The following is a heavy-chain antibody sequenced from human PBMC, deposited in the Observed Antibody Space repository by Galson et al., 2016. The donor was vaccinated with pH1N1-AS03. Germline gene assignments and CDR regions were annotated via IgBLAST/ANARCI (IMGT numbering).Heavy chain of an antibody. J-gene: IGHJ4*02. CDR1: GFTFSTYW. CDR3: VGDDWASWI. Sequence: SLRLSCATSGFTFSTYWMHWARQVPGKGLVWVSCITSDGSTTFYAESVKGRFTISRDNAKSTLYLQMNSLTDDGTAVYYCVGDDWASWIWGQGTLVTV. V-gene: IGHV3-74*01. CDR2: ITSDGSTT. D-gene: IGHD3-9*01.